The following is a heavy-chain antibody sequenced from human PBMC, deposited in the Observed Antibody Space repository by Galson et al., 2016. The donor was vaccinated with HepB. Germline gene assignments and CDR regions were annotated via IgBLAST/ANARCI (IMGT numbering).Heavy chain of an antibody. CDR3: ARSYDGSSYYVNGFDT. V-gene: IGHV3-23*01. J-gene: IGHJ3*02. D-gene: IGHD3-22*01. CDR2: LHTSGAT. CDR1: GFTFSISA. Sequence: SLRLSCAASGFTFSISAMNWVRQAPGKGLEWVSGLHTSGATYYADSVRGRFTISRDNSKNTLYLQMNSLRAGDTAVYYCARSYDGSSYYVNGFDTWGQGTMVTVSS.